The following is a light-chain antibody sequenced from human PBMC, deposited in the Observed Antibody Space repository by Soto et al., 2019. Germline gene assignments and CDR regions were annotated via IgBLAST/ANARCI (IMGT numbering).Light chain of an antibody. CDR1: QRISTW. J-gene: IGKJ1*01. V-gene: IGKV1-5*01. CDR3: QQYKSYLT. CDR2: DAY. Sequence: DIQMTQSPSTLSASVGDRVTITCRASQRISTWLTWYQQKPGKAPNLLISDAYSLETGVPSRFSGSGSGTEFTLTINSLQPDDFATYYCQQYKSYLTFGQGTKVDIK.